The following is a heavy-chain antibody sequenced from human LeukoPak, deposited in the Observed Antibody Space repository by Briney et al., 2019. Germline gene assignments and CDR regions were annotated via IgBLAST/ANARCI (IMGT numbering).Heavy chain of an antibody. CDR2: IDDSGST. CDR1: GGSISNYY. V-gene: IGHV4-59*01. CDR3: ARAGYYDSSGYYHFDY. J-gene: IGHJ4*02. D-gene: IGHD3-22*01. Sequence: PSETLSLTCTVSGGSISNYYWSWIRQPPGKGLEWIGYIDDSGSTNYNPSLKSRVTISVDTSKNQFSLKLRSVTAADTAVYYCARAGYYDSSGYYHFDYWGQGTLVTVSS.